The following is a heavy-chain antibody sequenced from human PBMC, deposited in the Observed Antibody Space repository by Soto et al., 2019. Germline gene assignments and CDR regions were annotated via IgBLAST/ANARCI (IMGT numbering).Heavy chain of an antibody. Sequence: QVQLVESGGGVVQPGRSLRLSCAASGFTFSSYGMHWVRQAPGKGLEWVAVMWYDGSNKYYADSVKGRFTISRDNSRTTLYLQMNSLRAEDTAVYYCARDEGDSVWFYFDYWGQGTLVTVSS. J-gene: IGHJ4*02. V-gene: IGHV3-33*01. D-gene: IGHD6-19*01. CDR2: MWYDGSNK. CDR3: ARDEGDSVWFYFDY. CDR1: GFTFSSYG.